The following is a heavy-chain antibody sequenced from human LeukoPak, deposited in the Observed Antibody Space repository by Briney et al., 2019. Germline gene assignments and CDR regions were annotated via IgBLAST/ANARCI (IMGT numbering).Heavy chain of an antibody. V-gene: IGHV3-30*02. CDR3: ARGRYCSSTSCYLQGWFDP. Sequence: EGSLRLSCAASGFTFSSYGMHWVRQAPGKGLEWVAFIRYDGRIKYYADSVKGRFTISRDNSKNTLYLQMNSLRAEDTAVYYCARGRYCSSTSCYLQGWFDPWGQGTLVTVSS. CDR2: IRYDGRIK. D-gene: IGHD2-2*01. CDR1: GFTFSSYG. J-gene: IGHJ5*02.